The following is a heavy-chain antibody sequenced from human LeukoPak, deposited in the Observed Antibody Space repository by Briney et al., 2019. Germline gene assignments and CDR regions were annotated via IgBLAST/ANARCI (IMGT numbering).Heavy chain of an antibody. CDR3: TTGADTAMVKSGAY. Sequence: PGGSLRLSCATSGFTLTNAWMSWVRQAPGKGLEWVGRIKSKTDGGTTDYAAPEKGRFTISRDDSKNTLYLQMNSLKTEDTAVYYCTTGADTAMVKSGAYWGQGTLVTVSS. J-gene: IGHJ4*02. D-gene: IGHD5-18*01. CDR2: IKSKTDGGTT. CDR1: GFTLTNAW. V-gene: IGHV3-15*01.